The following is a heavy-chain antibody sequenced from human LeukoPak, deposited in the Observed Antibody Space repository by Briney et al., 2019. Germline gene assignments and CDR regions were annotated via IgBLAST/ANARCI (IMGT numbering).Heavy chain of an antibody. D-gene: IGHD2-15*01. CDR2: ISAYNGNT. CDR3: ARHSTLLGYCSGGSCPLPY. CDR1: GYTFTSYG. J-gene: IGHJ3*01. Sequence: ASVKVSCKASGYTFTSYGISWVRQAPGQGLEWMGWISAYNGNTNYAQKLQGRVTMTTDTSTSTAYMKLRSLRSDDTAVYYCARHSTLLGYCSGGSCPLPYWGQGTMVTVSS. V-gene: IGHV1-18*01.